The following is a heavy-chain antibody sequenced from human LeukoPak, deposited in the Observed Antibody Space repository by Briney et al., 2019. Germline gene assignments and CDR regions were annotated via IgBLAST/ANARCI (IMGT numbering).Heavy chain of an antibody. CDR3: AKGQSASSTFDC. CDR1: GFTFSSHA. J-gene: IGHJ4*02. V-gene: IGHV3-23*01. CDR2: IRGSSDVI. Sequence: GGSLRLSCAASGFTFSSHAMSWVRQAPGKGLEWVSLIRGSSDVIEYADSVRGRFTISRDNPKNTVSLQLNNLRAEDTALYYCAKGQSASSTFDCWGQGTLVTVSS.